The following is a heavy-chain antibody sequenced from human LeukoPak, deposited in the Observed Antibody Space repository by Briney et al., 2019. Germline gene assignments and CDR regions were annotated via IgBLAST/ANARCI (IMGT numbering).Heavy chain of an antibody. CDR2: INHSGSP. Sequence: SSETLSLTCAVYGGSFNGYFWSWIRQPPGKGLEWIGEINHSGSPNYNPSLKSRVTISVDTSKNQFSLKLNSLTTADTAVYYCTRGAGWLIDYWGQGILVTVSS. J-gene: IGHJ4*02. CDR1: GGSFNGYF. V-gene: IGHV4-34*01. CDR3: TRGAGWLIDY. D-gene: IGHD3-16*01.